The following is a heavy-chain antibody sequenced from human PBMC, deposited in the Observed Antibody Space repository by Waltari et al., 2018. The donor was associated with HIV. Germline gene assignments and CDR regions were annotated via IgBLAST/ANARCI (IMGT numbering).Heavy chain of an antibody. CDR3: ARKSKIIHYYYGMDV. CDR2: ISSTSTTI. V-gene: IGHV3-48*02. CDR1: GFSFSAYS. Sequence: EEHLVESGGTLVQPGGSLRLSCAASGFSFSAYSMNWVRQAPGKGLEWVSYISSTSTTIYYADSVKGRFTISRDNAKNSLYLQMNSLTDEDTAVYYCARKSKIIHYYYGMDVWGQGTTVTVSS. J-gene: IGHJ6*02.